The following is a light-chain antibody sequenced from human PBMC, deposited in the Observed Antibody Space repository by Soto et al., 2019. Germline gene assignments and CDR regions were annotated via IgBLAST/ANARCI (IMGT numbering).Light chain of an antibody. CDR1: QSVNNNY. V-gene: IGKV3-20*01. J-gene: IGKJ3*01. CDR3: HQYGSSPLL. Sequence: EIVLTQSPGTLALSPGERATLSCRASQSVNNNYLTWYQQKRGQSPRLLIHAASSRASGIPDRFSGSASGTAFTLTISKLEPEVFAVHYWHQYGSSPLLFGPGTKVCIK. CDR2: AAS.